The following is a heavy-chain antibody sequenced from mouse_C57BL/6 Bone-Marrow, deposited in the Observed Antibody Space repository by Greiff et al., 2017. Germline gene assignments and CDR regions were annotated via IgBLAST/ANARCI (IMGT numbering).Heavy chain of an antibody. J-gene: IGHJ4*01. CDR2: INPNYGTT. V-gene: IGHV1-39*01. D-gene: IGHD2-4*01. CDR3: ARGYDYDYSMDD. Sequence: VQLKESGPELVKPGASVKLSCKASGYSFTDYNMNWVKQSNGKSLEWIGVINPNYGTTSYNQKFKGKATLTVDQSSSTAYMQLNSLTSEDTAVYYCARGYDYDYSMDDWGQGTSVTVSS. CDR1: GYSFTDYN.